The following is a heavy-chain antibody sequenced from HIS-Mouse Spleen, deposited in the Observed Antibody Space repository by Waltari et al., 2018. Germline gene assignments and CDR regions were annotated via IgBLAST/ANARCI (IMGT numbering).Heavy chain of an antibody. D-gene: IGHD6-13*01. CDR2: IYYSGST. V-gene: IGHV4-39*07. CDR1: GGSMSSRSYY. CDR3: AREIPYSSSWYDWYFDL. J-gene: IGHJ2*01. Sequence: QLQLQESGPGLVKPSGTLSLTCTVSGGSMSSRSYYWGGLRQPPGKGLEWSGSIYYSGSTYYNPSLKSRVTISVDTSKNQFSLKLSSVTAADTAVYYCAREIPYSSSWYDWYFDLWGRGTLVTVSS.